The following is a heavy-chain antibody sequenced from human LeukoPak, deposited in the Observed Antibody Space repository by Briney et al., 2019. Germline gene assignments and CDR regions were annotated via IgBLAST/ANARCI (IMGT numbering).Heavy chain of an antibody. J-gene: IGHJ4*02. CDR1: GFTFSDYY. CDR3: ARGYSGFFDY. CDR2: ISSSADTL. V-gene: IGHV3-11*04. D-gene: IGHD5-12*01. Sequence: PGGSLRLSCAASGFTFSDYYMSWIRQAPGKGLELISYISSSADTLYYADSVKGRFTISRDNAKNSQYLQMNSLRAEDTAVYYCARGYSGFFDYWGQGTLVTVSS.